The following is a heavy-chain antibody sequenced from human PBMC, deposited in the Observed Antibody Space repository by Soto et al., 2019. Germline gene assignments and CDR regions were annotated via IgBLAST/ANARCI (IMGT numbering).Heavy chain of an antibody. Sequence: QVQLVESGGGVVQPGTSLRLSCVGSGFTFRSYVIHWVRQAPGKGLEWVALTSYDGSNKYYDDSVKGRFTISRDNSRNTVDLKMDSLRLEDPALYYVVRWGTTGGLDVWGQGTLVSVSS. CDR2: TSYDGSNK. J-gene: IGHJ4*02. CDR3: VRWGTTGGLDV. CDR1: GFTFRSYV. V-gene: IGHV3-30*19. D-gene: IGHD3-16*01.